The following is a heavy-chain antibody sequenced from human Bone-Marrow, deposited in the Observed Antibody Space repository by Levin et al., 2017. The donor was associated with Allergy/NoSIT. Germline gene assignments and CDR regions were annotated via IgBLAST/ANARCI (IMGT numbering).Heavy chain of an antibody. D-gene: IGHD2/OR15-2a*01. CDR1: GGSISDDSYY. Sequence: GSLRLSCTVSGGSISDDSYYWAWFRQPPGKGLEWVGSIYYDGSAYYNPSLKTRLTISVDTSKNQVSLRVNSVTAADTAVYYCAGEPNSPYYYHYGLDVWGPGTTVTVSS. V-gene: IGHV4-39*07. J-gene: IGHJ6*02. CDR3: AGEPNSPYYYHYGLDV. CDR2: IYYDGSA.